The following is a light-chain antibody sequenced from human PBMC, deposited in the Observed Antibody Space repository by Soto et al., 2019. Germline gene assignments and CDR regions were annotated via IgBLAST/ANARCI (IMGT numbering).Light chain of an antibody. Sequence: EIVMTQSPATLSVSPGERATLTCRASQSVGRNLAWYQQKPGQAPRLLIYGASTMATGIPARFSGSGSGTAFTLLISSRQSEDFAISSYHQYNDWPPLTFGGGTKVEIK. CDR2: GAS. J-gene: IGKJ4*01. V-gene: IGKV3-15*01. CDR1: QSVGRN. CDR3: HQYNDWPPLT.